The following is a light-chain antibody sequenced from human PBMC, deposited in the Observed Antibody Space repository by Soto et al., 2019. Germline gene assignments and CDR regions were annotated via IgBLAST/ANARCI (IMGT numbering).Light chain of an antibody. Sequence: DIQMTHSPSSLSASVEDRVIITCRASQSISNHLNWYQQKPGKAPKLLIFAASSLQSGVPSRFSGSRSGPDFTLTISSLQPEDFATYYCQQSYSSPPTFGHGTKVEIX. V-gene: IGKV1-39*01. CDR1: QSISNH. CDR2: AAS. J-gene: IGKJ1*01. CDR3: QQSYSSPPT.